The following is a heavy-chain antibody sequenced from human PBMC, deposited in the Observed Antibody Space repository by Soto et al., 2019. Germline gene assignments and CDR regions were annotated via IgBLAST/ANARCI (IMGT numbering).Heavy chain of an antibody. Sequence: EVQLLESGGGLVQPGGSLRLSCVGSGFTFRSHALTWVRQSPGKGLEWVAGISGTGGTTYYGDSMRGRFTISRDNSKETQNLQMDSLRPEDTAIYFCARAPMERYFDWYFDHWGQGSLVIVTS. D-gene: IGHD3-9*01. CDR3: ARAPMERYFDWYFDH. CDR1: GFTFRSHA. V-gene: IGHV3-23*01. J-gene: IGHJ4*02. CDR2: ISGTGGTT.